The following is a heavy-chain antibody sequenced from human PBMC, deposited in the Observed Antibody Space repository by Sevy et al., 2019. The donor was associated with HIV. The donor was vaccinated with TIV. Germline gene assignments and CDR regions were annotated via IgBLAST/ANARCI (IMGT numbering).Heavy chain of an antibody. V-gene: IGHV3-48*03. D-gene: IGHD4-4*01. CDR3: ARGATVSPYFDY. CDR2: ISSSGSTI. J-gene: IGHJ4*02. Sequence: GGSLRLSCAASGFTFSSYEMNWVRQAPGKGLEWVSYISSSGSTIYYADSVKGRFTISRDNAKNSLYLQMNSLRAEDTAVYYCARGATVSPYFDYWGQGTLVTVSS. CDR1: GFTFSSYE.